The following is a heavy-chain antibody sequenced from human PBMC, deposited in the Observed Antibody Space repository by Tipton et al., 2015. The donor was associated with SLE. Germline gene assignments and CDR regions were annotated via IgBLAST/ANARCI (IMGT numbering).Heavy chain of an antibody. J-gene: IGHJ5*02. CDR3: AGEYSNYPGFDP. V-gene: IGHV4-59*12. D-gene: IGHD4-11*01. CDR1: GGSISSYY. CDR2: IYYSGST. Sequence: LRLSCTVSGGSISSYYWSWIRQPPGKGLEWIGYIYYSGSTNYNPSLKSRVTISVDTSKNQFSLKLSSVTAADTAVYYCAGEYSNYPGFDPWGQGTLVTVSS.